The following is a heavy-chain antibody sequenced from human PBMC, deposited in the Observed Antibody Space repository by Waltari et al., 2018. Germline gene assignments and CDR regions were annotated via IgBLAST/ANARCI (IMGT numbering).Heavy chain of an antibody. CDR1: GFTFSTFG. CDR3: AKGTETLNRYFDF. J-gene: IGHJ4*02. Sequence: EVQLLESGGGLVQSGGSLRLSCAASGFTFSTFGMGWVRQAPGKGLEWGSTSGPGHGSRYDADAVKGRFIISRDDSKSTLSLQMSSLRGDDTALYYCAKGTETLNRYFDFWGQGTLVTVSP. V-gene: IGHV3-23*01. CDR2: SGPGHGSR.